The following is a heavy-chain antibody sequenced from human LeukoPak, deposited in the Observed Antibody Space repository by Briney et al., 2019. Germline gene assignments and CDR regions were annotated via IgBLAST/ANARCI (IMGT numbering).Heavy chain of an antibody. Sequence: ASVKVSCKASGYTFTGYFMHWVRQAPGQGLEWMGWINPNSGGTNYAQKFQGRVTMTRDTSISTAYMELSRLRSDDTAVYYCARWGCGGDCYLFGYWGQGTLVTVSS. CDR2: INPNSGGT. CDR1: GYTFTGYF. D-gene: IGHD2-21*02. CDR3: ARWGCGGDCYLFGY. V-gene: IGHV1-2*02. J-gene: IGHJ4*02.